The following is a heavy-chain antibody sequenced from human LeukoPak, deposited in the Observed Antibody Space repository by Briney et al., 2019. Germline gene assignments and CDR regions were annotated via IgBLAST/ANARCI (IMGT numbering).Heavy chain of an antibody. J-gene: IGHJ4*02. CDR3: ARGRWDYTVTTLYYFDS. V-gene: IGHV1-69*05. CDR2: IIPIFGTA. CDR1: GGTFSSYA. D-gene: IGHD4-11*01. Sequence: SVKVSCKASGGTFSSYAISWVRQAPGQGLEWMGGIIPIFGTANYAQKFQGRVTFTRDTSASTAYMELSSLRSEDTAMYYCARGRWDYTVTTLYYFDSWGQGTLVTVSS.